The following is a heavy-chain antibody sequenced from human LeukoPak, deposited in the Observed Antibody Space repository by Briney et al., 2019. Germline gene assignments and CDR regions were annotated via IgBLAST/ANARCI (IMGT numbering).Heavy chain of an antibody. CDR2: ISSSGSRI. V-gene: IGHV3-23*01. D-gene: IGHD6-13*01. Sequence: GGSLRLSCAASGLTFSSYAMSWVRQTPGKGLEWVSGISSSGSRIYYADSVKGRFTISRDNSKNTLYLQMNSLRAEDTAVYYCAKAYSYSNTCFDSWGRGTLVTVSS. CDR3: AKAYSYSNTCFDS. J-gene: IGHJ4*02. CDR1: GLTFSSYA.